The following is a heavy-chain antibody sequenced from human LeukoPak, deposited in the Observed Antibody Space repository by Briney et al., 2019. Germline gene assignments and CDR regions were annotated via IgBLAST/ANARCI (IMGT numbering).Heavy chain of an antibody. J-gene: IGHJ4*02. CDR2: AFRSGSA. V-gene: IGHV4-39*01. CDR1: GGSARSSTYY. D-gene: IGHD3-10*01. CDR3: ARHYGP. Sequence: KASETLSLTCTVSGGSARSSTYYWGWIRQPPGKGLEWLGSAFRSGSAYYGPSLKSRVTISVDTSKNQFSLKLHSVTAADTAVYYCARHYGPWGQGTLVTVSS.